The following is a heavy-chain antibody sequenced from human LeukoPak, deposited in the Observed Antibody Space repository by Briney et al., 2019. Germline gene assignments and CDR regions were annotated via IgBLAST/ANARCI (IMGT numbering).Heavy chain of an antibody. J-gene: IGHJ4*02. V-gene: IGHV1-24*01. Sequence: GASVKVSCKASGGTFSSYAISWVRQAPGQGLEWMGGFDPEDGETIYAQKFQGRVTMTEDTSTDTAYMELSSLRSEDTAVYYCATERYFDWLSNGFDYWGQGTLVTVSS. CDR1: GGTFSSYA. CDR2: FDPEDGET. CDR3: ATERYFDWLSNGFDY. D-gene: IGHD3-9*01.